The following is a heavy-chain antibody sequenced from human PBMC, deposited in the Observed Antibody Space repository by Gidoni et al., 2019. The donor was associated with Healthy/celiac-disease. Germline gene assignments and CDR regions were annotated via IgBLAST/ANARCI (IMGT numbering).Heavy chain of an antibody. CDR3: ARETTVMSLKSGCRD. V-gene: IGHV4-4*02. J-gene: IGHJ4*02. CDR1: GGSIISSNW. D-gene: IGHD4-17*01. Sequence: QVQLQESGPGLVKPSGTLSLTCAVSGGSIISSNWWSWVRQPPGKGLEWIGEIYHSGSTNYNPSLKSRVTISVDKSKNQFSLKLSSVTAADTAVYYCARETTVMSLKSGCRDWGQGTLVTVSS. CDR2: IYHSGST.